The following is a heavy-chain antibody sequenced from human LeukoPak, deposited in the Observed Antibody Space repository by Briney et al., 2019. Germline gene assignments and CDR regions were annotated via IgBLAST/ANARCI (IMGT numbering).Heavy chain of an antibody. CDR3: AREAWAGTLSGWFDP. CDR1: RNPMSRGAYY. Sequence: PSQLRSLTPPIDRNPMSRGAYYFSWVRKLPGKGLEWIGYIFSSGSTSYNPSLRSRVTVSFDTSKNQFFLNLSSVTAADTAVYYCAREAWAGTLSGWFDPWGQGTLVTVSS. CDR2: IFSSGST. V-gene: IGHV4-31*03. D-gene: IGHD1-7*01. J-gene: IGHJ5*02.